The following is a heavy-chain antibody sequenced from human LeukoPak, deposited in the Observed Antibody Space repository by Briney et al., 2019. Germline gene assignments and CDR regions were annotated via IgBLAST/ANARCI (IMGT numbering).Heavy chain of an antibody. D-gene: IGHD2-8*01. CDR3: AIGQWTLDY. V-gene: IGHV3-66*01. Sequence: GGSLRLSCAASGFIVSSNHMSWVRQAPGKGLEWVSVIYSGASTFYADSVMGRFTISRDNSKNTLYLQMNSLRAEDTAVYYCAIGQWTLDYWGQGTLVTVSS. CDR1: GFIVSSNH. J-gene: IGHJ4*02. CDR2: IYSGAST.